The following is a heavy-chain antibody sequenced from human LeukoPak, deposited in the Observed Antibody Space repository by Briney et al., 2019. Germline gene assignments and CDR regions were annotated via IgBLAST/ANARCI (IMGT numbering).Heavy chain of an antibody. D-gene: IGHD1-26*01. J-gene: IGHJ3*02. CDR2: NIPIFGTA. CDR3: ARPRGDSGSYFFSDAFDI. Sequence: SVKVSCKASGGTFSSYAISWVRQAPGQGLEWMGGNIPIFGTANYAQKFQGRVTITTDESTSTAYMELSSLRSEDTAVYYCARPRGDSGSYFFSDAFDIWGQGTMVTVSS. CDR1: GGTFSSYA. V-gene: IGHV1-69*05.